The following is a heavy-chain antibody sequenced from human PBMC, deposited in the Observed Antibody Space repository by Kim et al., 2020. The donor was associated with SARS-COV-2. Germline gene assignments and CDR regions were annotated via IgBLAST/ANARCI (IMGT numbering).Heavy chain of an antibody. CDR2: IYWDDDN. J-gene: IGHJ4*02. D-gene: IGHD4-17*01. V-gene: IGHV2-5*02. CDR3: VHRQATVTGPLFDY. Sequence: SGPTLVNPTQTLTLTCTFSGFSLTTSGVGVGWIRPPPGKALEWLALIYWDDDNRYSPTLKSRLTITKDTSINQVVLTMINMDPVDTATYYSVHRQATVTGPLFDYWGQGTLVTVSS. CDR1: GFSLTTSGVG.